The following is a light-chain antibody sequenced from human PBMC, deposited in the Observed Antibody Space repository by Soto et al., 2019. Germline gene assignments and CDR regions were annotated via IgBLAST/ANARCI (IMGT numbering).Light chain of an antibody. J-gene: IGLJ1*01. V-gene: IGLV1-40*01. Sequence: QSVLTQQPSVSGAPGQRVTISCTGSSSNIGAGFDVHWYQQLPGTAPRLLIYANTHRPSGVPDRISGSKSGTSASLAITGLQAEDEADYYCQSYDSSLSTYVVGTGTKVTVL. CDR1: SSNIGAGFD. CDR3: QSYDSSLSTYV. CDR2: ANT.